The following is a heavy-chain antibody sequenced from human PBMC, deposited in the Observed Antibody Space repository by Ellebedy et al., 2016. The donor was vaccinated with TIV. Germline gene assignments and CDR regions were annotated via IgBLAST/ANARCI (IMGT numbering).Heavy chain of an antibody. CDR2: IYYTGTT. V-gene: IGHV4-39*01. D-gene: IGHD3-10*01. CDR3: VRGVRENYYYGMDV. J-gene: IGHJ6*02. Sequence: MPSETLSLTCTVSGGSISSRNSYWGWIRQPPGQGPEWIGTIYYTGTTYYNPSVESPITMSVDTSKNQFSLKLSSVTAADTAVYYCVRGVRENYYYGMDVWGQGTTVTVSS. CDR1: GGSISSRNSY.